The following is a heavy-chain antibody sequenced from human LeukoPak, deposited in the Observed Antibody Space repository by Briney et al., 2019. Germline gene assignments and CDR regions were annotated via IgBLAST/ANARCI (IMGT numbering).Heavy chain of an antibody. CDR1: GFTFSSYW. V-gene: IGHV3-23*01. CDR3: AKDQDIVVVVAAN. CDR2: ISGSGGST. J-gene: IGHJ4*02. Sequence: PGGSLRLSCAASGFTFSSYWMSWVRQAPGKGLEWVSAISGSGGSTYYADSVKGRFTISRDNSKNTLYLQMNSLRAEDTAVYYCAKDQDIVVVVAANWGQGTLVTVSS. D-gene: IGHD2-15*01.